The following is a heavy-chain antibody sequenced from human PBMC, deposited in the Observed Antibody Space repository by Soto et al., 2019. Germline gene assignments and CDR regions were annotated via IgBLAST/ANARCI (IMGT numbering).Heavy chain of an antibody. Sequence: ASVKVSCKASGYTFTSYAMHWVRQAPGQRLEWMGWINAGNGNTKYSQKFQGRVTITRDTSASTAYMELSSLRSEDTAVYYCARVLVYCSGGSCYWDPPYYFDYWGQGTLVTVSS. CDR3: ARVLVYCSGGSCYWDPPYYFDY. V-gene: IGHV1-3*01. CDR2: INAGNGNT. J-gene: IGHJ4*02. CDR1: GYTFTSYA. D-gene: IGHD2-15*01.